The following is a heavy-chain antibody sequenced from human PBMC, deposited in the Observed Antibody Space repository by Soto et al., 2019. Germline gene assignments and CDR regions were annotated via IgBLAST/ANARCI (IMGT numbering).Heavy chain of an antibody. V-gene: IGHV4-31*03. J-gene: IGHJ3*02. D-gene: IGHD3-10*01. CDR1: GGSISSGGYY. CDR3: ARVGSGDSHNAFDI. Sequence: QVQLQESGPGLVKPSQTLSLTCTVSGGSISSGGYYWSWIRQHPGKGLEWIGYIYYSGSTYYNPSRQCRVTISVDTSQNQFSLKLSSVTAADTAVYYCARVGSGDSHNAFDIWGQGTMVTVSS. CDR2: IYYSGST.